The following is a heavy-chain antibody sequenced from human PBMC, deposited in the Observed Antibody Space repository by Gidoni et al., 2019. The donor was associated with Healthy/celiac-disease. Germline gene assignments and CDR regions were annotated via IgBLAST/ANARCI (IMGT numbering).Heavy chain of an antibody. Sequence: EVQLLESGGGLVQPGGSLRISCAASGFTFSRYAMSGVRQAPGKGLEWGSAISGSGGSTYYAHSVKGRFTISRDNSKNTLYLQMNSLRAEDTAVYYCAKDRGMVQGGIGYWGQGTLVTVSS. J-gene: IGHJ4*02. CDR3: AKDRGMVQGGIGY. CDR2: ISGSGGST. V-gene: IGHV3-23*01. D-gene: IGHD3-10*01. CDR1: GFTFSRYA.